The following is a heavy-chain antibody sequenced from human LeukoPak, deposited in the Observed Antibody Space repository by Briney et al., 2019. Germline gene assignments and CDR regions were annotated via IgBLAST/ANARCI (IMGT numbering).Heavy chain of an antibody. CDR1: GFTFSSYE. J-gene: IGHJ4*02. D-gene: IGHD4-17*01. CDR3: AREYFGYGDYVTDY. Sequence: GGSLRLSCAASGFTFSSYEMNWVRQAPGKGLEWVSYISSSGSTIYYADSVKGRFTISRDNAKNSLYLQMNSLRAEDTAVYYCAREYFGYGDYVTDYWGQGTLVTVSS. V-gene: IGHV3-48*03. CDR2: ISSSGSTI.